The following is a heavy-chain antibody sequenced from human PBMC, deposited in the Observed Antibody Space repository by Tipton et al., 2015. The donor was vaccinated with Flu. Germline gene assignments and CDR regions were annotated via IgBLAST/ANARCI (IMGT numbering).Heavy chain of an antibody. J-gene: IGHJ4*02. CDR1: GASISSGGYY. CDR2: IYSSGST. D-gene: IGHD3-10*01. V-gene: IGHV4-61*02. Sequence: TLSLTCSVSGASISSGGYYWSWIRQHPGKGLEWIGRIYSSGSTNYNPSLKSRVTMLVDTSKNQFSLKMSSVTAADTAVYYCARFSVRGESDYWGQGTLATVSS. CDR3: ARFSVRGESDY.